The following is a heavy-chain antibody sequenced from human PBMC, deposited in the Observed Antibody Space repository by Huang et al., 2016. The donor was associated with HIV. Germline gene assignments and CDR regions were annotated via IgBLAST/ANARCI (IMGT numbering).Heavy chain of an antibody. D-gene: IGHD2-2*02. V-gene: IGHV4-30-4*08. CDR2: IYYSGST. J-gene: IGHJ3*02. Sequence: QVQLQESGPGLVKPSQTLSLTCTVSGGSISSGGYYWSWIRQPPGKGLEWIGYIYYSGSTYYNPSLKSRVTISVDTSKNQFSLKLSAVTAADTAVYYCARDTDGGRTFDIWGQGTMVTVSS. CDR3: ARDTDGGRTFDI. CDR1: GGSISSGGYY.